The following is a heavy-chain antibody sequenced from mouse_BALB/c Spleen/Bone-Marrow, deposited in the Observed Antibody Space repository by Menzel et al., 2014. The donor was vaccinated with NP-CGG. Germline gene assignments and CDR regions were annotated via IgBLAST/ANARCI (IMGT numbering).Heavy chain of an antibody. CDR3: ARHGYGNYVAMDY. Sequence: EVQRVGSGPELVKPGASMKISCKASGYSFTGYTMNWVKQSHGKNLEWIGLINPYDGGTSYNQKFKGKATLTVDKSSSTAYMELLSPTSEDSAVYYCARHGYGNYVAMDYWGQGTSVTVSS. D-gene: IGHD2-10*02. CDR1: GYSFTGYT. J-gene: IGHJ4*01. V-gene: IGHV1-18*01. CDR2: INPYDGGT.